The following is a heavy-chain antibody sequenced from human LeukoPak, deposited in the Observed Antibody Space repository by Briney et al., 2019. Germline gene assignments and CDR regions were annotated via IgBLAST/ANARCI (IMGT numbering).Heavy chain of an antibody. CDR3: AREGQLWMVGGAFDI. CDR1: GYTFTSYG. Sequence: ASVKVSCKASGYTFTSYGISWVRQAPGQGLEWMGWISAYNGNTNYAQKPQGRVTMTTDTSTSTAYMELRSLRSDDTAVYYCAREGQLWMVGGAFDIWGQGTMVTVSS. CDR2: ISAYNGNT. V-gene: IGHV1-18*01. J-gene: IGHJ3*02. D-gene: IGHD5-18*01.